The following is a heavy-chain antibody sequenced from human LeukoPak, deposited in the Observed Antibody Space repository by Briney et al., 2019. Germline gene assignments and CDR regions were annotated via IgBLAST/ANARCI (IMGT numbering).Heavy chain of an antibody. V-gene: IGHV4-61*02. CDR3: ASLPYDSSPYAQSY. Sequence: SETLSLTCTVSDGSISSGGYYWTWIRQPAGKGLEWIGRIYTGGSSNYNPSLQSRVTISLDTSKNQFSLRLTSVTAADTAVYYCASLPYDSSPYAQSYWGQGTLVTVSS. J-gene: IGHJ4*02. CDR2: IYTGGSS. CDR1: DGSISSGGYY. D-gene: IGHD3-22*01.